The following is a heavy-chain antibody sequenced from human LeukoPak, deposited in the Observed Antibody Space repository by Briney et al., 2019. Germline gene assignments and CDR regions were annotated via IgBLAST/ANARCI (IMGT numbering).Heavy chain of an antibody. D-gene: IGHD6-13*01. V-gene: IGHV1-8*01. Sequence: GASVKVSCKASGYTFTSYHINWVRQATGQGLEWVGWMNPNNSDIGYAQKFQGRVTMTRDTSTSTVYMELSSLRSEDTAVYYCAREGSSSGYGMDVWAKGPRSPSP. J-gene: IGHJ6*02. CDR1: GYTFTSYH. CDR3: AREGSSSGYGMDV. CDR2: MNPNNSDI.